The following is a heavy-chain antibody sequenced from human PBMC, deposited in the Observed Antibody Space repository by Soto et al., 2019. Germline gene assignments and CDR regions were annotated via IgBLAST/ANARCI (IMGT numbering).Heavy chain of an antibody. CDR3: ARGPGCSGGSCYPGDY. D-gene: IGHD2-15*01. V-gene: IGHV1-8*01. CDR2: MNPNSGNT. J-gene: IGHJ4*02. CDR1: GYTFTSYD. Sequence: QVQLVQSGAEVKKPGASVKVSCKASGYTFTSYDINWVRQATGQGLEWMGWMNPNSGNTGYAQKFQGRVTMTRNTSISTAYMELSSLRSEDTAVYYCARGPGCSGGSCYPGDYWGQGTLVTVSS.